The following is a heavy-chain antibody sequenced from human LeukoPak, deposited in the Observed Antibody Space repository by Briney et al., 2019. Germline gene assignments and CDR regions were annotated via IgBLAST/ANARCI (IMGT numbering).Heavy chain of an antibody. CDR2: IIPIFGAA. D-gene: IGHD3-22*01. CDR3: AAGEDYYDSSASRAFDI. CDR1: GGTFSSYA. V-gene: IGHV1-69*06. J-gene: IGHJ3*02. Sequence: ASVKVSCKHSGGTFSSYAISWVGQAPGQGLEWMGGIIPIFGAANHAQKFQGRVTITADKSTSAAYMELSSLRSDDTAVYYRAAGEDYYDSSASRAFDIWGRGTMVTVSS.